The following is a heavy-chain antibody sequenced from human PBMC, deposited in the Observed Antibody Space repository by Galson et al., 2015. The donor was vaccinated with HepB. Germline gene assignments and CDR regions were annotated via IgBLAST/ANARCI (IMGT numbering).Heavy chain of an antibody. CDR3: ARASFSAAGLYPTVFDI. D-gene: IGHD1-1*01. CDR1: RFTFGSYS. Sequence: SLRLSCAASRFTFGSYSMNWVRQAPGMGLEWVSYISGSSDTIYYADSAKGRFTVSRDNAKNSLYLQMNSLRAEDTAVYYCARASFSAAGLYPTVFDIWGQGTLVTVSS. J-gene: IGHJ1*01. CDR2: ISGSSDTI. V-gene: IGHV3-48*01.